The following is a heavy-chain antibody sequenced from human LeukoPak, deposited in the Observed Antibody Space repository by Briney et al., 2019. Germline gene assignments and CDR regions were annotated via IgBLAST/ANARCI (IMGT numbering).Heavy chain of an antibody. D-gene: IGHD6-19*01. Sequence: GASVKVSCKASGYTFTSYGISWVRQAPGQGLEWMGWISAYNGNTNYAQKLQGRVTMTTDTSTSTAYMELRSLRSDDMAVYFCARAQRQWYTSDAFDIWGQGTMVTVSS. CDR3: ARAQRQWYTSDAFDI. CDR1: GYTFTSYG. V-gene: IGHV1-18*03. J-gene: IGHJ3*02. CDR2: ISAYNGNT.